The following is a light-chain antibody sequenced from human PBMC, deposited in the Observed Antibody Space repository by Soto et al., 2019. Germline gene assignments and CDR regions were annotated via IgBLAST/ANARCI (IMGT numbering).Light chain of an antibody. CDR3: SSYTSSSTYV. J-gene: IGLJ1*01. Sequence: QSALTQPASVSGSPGQSITISCTGTGSDVGAYKYVSWYQQYSGKAPKLIIYEVTNRPSGVSNRFSGSKSGNTASLTISGLQAEDEADYYCSSYTSSSTYVFGTGTKVTVL. V-gene: IGLV2-14*01. CDR1: GSDVGAYKY. CDR2: EVT.